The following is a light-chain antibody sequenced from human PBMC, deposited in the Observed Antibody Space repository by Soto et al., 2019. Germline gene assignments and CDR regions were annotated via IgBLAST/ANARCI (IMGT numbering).Light chain of an antibody. CDR3: QQRSNWPRT. Sequence: EIVLTQSPATLSLSPGERATLSCRASQSVSRHLAWYQQKPGQAPRLLIYDASNRATGIPARFSGSGSGTDFTLTTSSLEPEDFAVYYCQQRSNWPRTFGQGTRLEIK. CDR2: DAS. J-gene: IGKJ5*01. V-gene: IGKV3-11*01. CDR1: QSVSRH.